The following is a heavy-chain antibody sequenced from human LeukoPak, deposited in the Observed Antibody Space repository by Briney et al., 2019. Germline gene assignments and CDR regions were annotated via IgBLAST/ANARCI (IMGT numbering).Heavy chain of an antibody. CDR2: IKQDGSEK. D-gene: IGHD6-19*01. V-gene: IGHV3-7*01. CDR1: GFSFSTYW. J-gene: IGHJ4*02. CDR3: ARDSIAVAASGGLDY. Sequence: GGALRLSCAASGFSFSTYWMSWVRQAPGKGLEWVANIKQDGSEKYYVDSVKGRFTISRDNAKNSLYLQMNSLRVEDTAVYYCARDSIAVAASGGLDYWGQGTLVTVSS.